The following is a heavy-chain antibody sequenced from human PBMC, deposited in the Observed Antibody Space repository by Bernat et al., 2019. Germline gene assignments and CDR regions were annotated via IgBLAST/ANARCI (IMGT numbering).Heavy chain of an antibody. J-gene: IGHJ5*02. CDR1: GYTFTSYG. CDR2: ISAYNGNT. V-gene: IGHV1-18*01. D-gene: IGHD2-15*01. Sequence: QVQLVQSGAEVKKPGASVKVSCKASGYTFTSYGISWVRQAPGQGLEWMGWISAYNGNTNYAQKLQGRVTMTTDTSTSTAYMELRSLRSDDTAVYYCAQLSQYCSGGSCWGWFDHWGQGTLVTVSS. CDR3: AQLSQYCSGGSCWGWFDH.